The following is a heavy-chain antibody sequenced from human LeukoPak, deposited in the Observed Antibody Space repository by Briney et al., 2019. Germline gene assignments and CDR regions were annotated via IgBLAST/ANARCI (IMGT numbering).Heavy chain of an antibody. D-gene: IGHD6-19*01. CDR2: INHSGST. CDR3: ARGGVAVAIFDY. V-gene: IGHV4-34*01. Sequence: SETLSLTCAVYGGSFSAYYWSWIRQPPGKGLEWIGEINHSGSTNYNPSLKSRVVISVDTSKNQFSLNMNSVTAADTAVYYCARGGVAVAIFDYWGQGTLVTVSS. CDR1: GGSFSAYY. J-gene: IGHJ4*02.